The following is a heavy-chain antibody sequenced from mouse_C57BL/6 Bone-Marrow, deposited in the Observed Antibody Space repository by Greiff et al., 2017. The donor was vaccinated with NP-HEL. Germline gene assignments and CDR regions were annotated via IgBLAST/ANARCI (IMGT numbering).Heavy chain of an antibody. CDR3: SSGAY. J-gene: IGHJ3*01. CDR1: GYAFSSYW. CDR2: IYPGGGGT. Sequence: QVQLQQSGAELVKPGASVKISCKASGYAFSSYWMNWVKQRPGKGLEWIGQIYPGGGGTNYNGKFKDKATLTVDKSSSTAYMQLSSLTSVDSAVYFCSSGAYWGQGTLVTVSA. V-gene: IGHV1-80*01.